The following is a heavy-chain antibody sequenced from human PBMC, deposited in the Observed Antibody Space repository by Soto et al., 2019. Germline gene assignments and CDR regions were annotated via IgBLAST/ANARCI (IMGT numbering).Heavy chain of an antibody. CDR2: ISGSGGSR. V-gene: IGHV3-23*01. CDR3: AKEVVRYGGYFDY. Sequence: GVSLRLSCASSGFTFSSYAMICVRHSPGKGLEWVSAISGSGGSRYYADSVKGRFTISRDNSKNTLYLQMNSLRAEDTAVYYCAKEVVRYGGYFDYWGQGTLVTVSS. CDR1: GFTFSSYA. J-gene: IGHJ4*02. D-gene: IGHD2-15*01.